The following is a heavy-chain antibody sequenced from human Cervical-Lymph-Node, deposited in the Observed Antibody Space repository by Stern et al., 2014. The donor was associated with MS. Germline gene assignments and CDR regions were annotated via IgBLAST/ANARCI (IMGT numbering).Heavy chain of an antibody. CDR3: ARASTTANNYYDGVDV. CDR1: GYTFTDYY. J-gene: IGHJ6*02. Sequence: MQLVESGAEVKNPGASVKLSCKASGYTFTDYYMQWIRQAPGQGLEWMGWINPSNGGTKSAQKFQGWVTMTRDTSTSTAYMELSRLRSDDTAIYYCARASTTANNYYDGVDVWGQGTTVTVTS. CDR2: INPSNGGT. D-gene: IGHD1-1*01. V-gene: IGHV1-2*04.